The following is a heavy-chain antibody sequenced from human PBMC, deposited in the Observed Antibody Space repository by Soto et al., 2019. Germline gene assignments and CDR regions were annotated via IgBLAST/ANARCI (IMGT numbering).Heavy chain of an antibody. V-gene: IGHV1-8*01. CDR1: GYTFTSYD. Sequence: ASVKVSCKASGYTFTSYDINWVRQATGQGLEWMGWMNPNSGNTGYAQKFQGRVTMTRNTSISTAYMEPSSLRSEDTAVYYCARGQEPGPTVEIDYWGQGTPVTVSS. D-gene: IGHD4-17*01. CDR3: ARGQEPGPTVEIDY. CDR2: MNPNSGNT. J-gene: IGHJ4*02.